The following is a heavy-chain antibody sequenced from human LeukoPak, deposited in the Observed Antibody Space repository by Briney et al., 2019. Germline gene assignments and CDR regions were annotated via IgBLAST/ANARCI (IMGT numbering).Heavy chain of an antibody. CDR2: ISVYNGNK. J-gene: IGHJ4*02. V-gene: IGHV1-18*01. D-gene: IGHD3-22*01. CDR3: ARERPKTPYYDSSGYWAD. Sequence: GASVKVSCKASGYTFTTYGISWVRQAPGQGLEWMGGISVYNGNKKYAKKLQGRVTITTDTYTSTDYMEVRRQRDDDTAVYYCARERPKTPYYDSSGYWADWGQGTLVTVSS. CDR1: GYTFTTYG.